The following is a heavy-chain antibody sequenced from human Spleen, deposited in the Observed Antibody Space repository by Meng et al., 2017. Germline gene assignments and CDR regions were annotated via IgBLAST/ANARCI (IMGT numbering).Heavy chain of an antibody. J-gene: IGHJ4*02. CDR2: LNPEETTI. CDR1: GFTFSAFG. V-gene: IGHV3-74*01. CDR3: VRDFGGESDF. Sequence: EVQLLESGGGLVQPGGSLKLSCAASGFTFSAFGMNWVRQAPGKGLDWVSRLNPEETTISHAGSVMGRFTISRDVAKNTLYLQMNSLRAEDTAVYHCVRDFGGESDFWGQGTLVTVSS. D-gene: IGHD3-10*01.